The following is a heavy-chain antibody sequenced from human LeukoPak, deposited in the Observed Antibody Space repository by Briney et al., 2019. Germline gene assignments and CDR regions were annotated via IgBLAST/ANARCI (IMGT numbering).Heavy chain of an antibody. V-gene: IGHV3-30*18. D-gene: IGHD4-4*01. J-gene: IGHJ4*02. CDR1: GFTFSSYG. CDR3: AKESAVVTFDY. CDR2: ISYDGSNK. Sequence: PGRSQRLSCAASGFTFSSYGMHWVRQAPGKGLEWVAVISYDGSNKYYADSVKGRFTISRDNSKNTLYLQMNSLRAEDTAVYYCAKESAVVTFDYWGQGTLVTVSS.